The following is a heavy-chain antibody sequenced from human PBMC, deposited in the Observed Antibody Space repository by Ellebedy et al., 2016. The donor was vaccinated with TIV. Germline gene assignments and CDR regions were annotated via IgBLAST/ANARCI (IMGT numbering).Heavy chain of an antibody. CDR1: GFTFSSYS. J-gene: IGHJ4*02. Sequence: GGSLRLXXAASGFTFSSYSMNWVRQAPGKGLEWVSYISSSSSTIYYADSVKGRFTISRDNAKNSLYLQMNSLRAEDTAVYYCARDGSIAAAGSLWDYWGQGTLVTVSS. CDR2: ISSSSSTI. CDR3: ARDGSIAAAGSLWDY. V-gene: IGHV3-48*04. D-gene: IGHD6-13*01.